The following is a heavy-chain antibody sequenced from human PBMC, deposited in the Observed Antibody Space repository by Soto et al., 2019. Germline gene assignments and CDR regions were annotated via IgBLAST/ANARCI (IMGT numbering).Heavy chain of an antibody. CDR2: IWHDGSKE. CDR1: GFNFKNYG. J-gene: IGHJ6*02. D-gene: IGHD2-2*01. CDR3: ARDRISFCSSTSCPLVYYGLDV. V-gene: IGHV3-33*01. Sequence: PGGSLRLSCEASGFNFKNYGMHWVRQAPGKGLQWVAVIWHDGSKEYYTDSVKGRFTISRDNPKNTLSLLLNSLTSEDTAVYYCARDRISFCSSTSCPLVYYGLDVWGQGTTVTVSS.